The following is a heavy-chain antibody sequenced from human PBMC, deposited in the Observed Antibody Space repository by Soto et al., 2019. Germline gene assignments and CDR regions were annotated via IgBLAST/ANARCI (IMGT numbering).Heavy chain of an antibody. CDR2: ISWNSGSI. CDR1: GFTFDDYA. J-gene: IGHJ1*01. D-gene: IGHD2-15*01. CDR3: AKGRSVAPGYFQH. Sequence: EVQLVESGGGLVQPGRSLRLSCAASGFTFDDYAMHWVRQAPGKGLEWVSGISWNSGSIGYADSVKGRFTISRDNAKNSLYLQMNSLRAEDTALYYCAKGRSVAPGYFQHWGQGTLVTVSS. V-gene: IGHV3-9*01.